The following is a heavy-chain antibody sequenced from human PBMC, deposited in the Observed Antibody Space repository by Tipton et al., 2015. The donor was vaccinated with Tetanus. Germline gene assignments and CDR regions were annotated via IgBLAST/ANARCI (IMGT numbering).Heavy chain of an antibody. Sequence: TLSLTCTVSGVSISNSSHYWGWIRQSPGKGLEWIGSFYYGGSTYYNPSLESRVTISVDTSKNQFSLKLSSVTAADTAVYYCARDRGLTTSGGIGMDVWGQGTTVTVAS. CDR3: ARDRGLTTSGGIGMDV. D-gene: IGHD3-22*01. J-gene: IGHJ6*02. V-gene: IGHV4-39*07. CDR1: GVSISNSSHY. CDR2: FYYGGST.